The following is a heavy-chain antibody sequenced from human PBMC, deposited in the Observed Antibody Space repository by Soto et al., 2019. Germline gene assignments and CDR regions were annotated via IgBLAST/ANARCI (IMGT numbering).Heavy chain of an antibody. CDR2: INHSGST. V-gene: IGHV4-34*01. CDR3: ARGRRYYDFWSGYQGRRNEPRFDY. D-gene: IGHD3-3*01. CDR1: GGSFSGYY. Sequence: SETLSLTCAVYGGSFSGYYWSWIRQPPGKGLEWIGEINHSGSTNYNPSLKSRVTISVDTSKNQFSLKLSSVTAADTAVYYCARGRRYYDFWSGYQGRRNEPRFDYWGQGTLVTVSS. J-gene: IGHJ4*02.